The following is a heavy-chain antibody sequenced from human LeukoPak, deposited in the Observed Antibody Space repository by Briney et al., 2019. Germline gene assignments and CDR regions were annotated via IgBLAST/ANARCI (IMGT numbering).Heavy chain of an antibody. CDR2: ISYDGSNK. J-gene: IGHJ5*02. CDR1: GFTFSSYG. V-gene: IGHV3-30*18. D-gene: IGHD3-10*01. Sequence: GGSLRLSCAASGFTFSSYGMHWVRQAPGKGLEWVAVISYDGSNKYYADSVKGRFTISRDNSKNTLYLQMNSLRAEDTAVYYCAKEGSSNWFDPWGQGTLVTVSS. CDR3: AKEGSSNWFDP.